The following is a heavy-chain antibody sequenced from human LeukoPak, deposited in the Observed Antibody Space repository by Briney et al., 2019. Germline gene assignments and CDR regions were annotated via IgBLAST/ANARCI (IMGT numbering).Heavy chain of an antibody. CDR3: ARMTVSGRDNWFDP. J-gene: IGHJ5*02. CDR2: INPSGGST. Sequence: GASVKVSCKASGYTFTGYYMHWVRQAPGQGLEWMGIINPSGGSTSYAQKFQGRVTITRNTSINTAYMELSSLRSEDTAVYYCARMTVSGRDNWFDPWGQGTLVTVSS. CDR1: GYTFTGYY. D-gene: IGHD6-19*01. V-gene: IGHV1-46*01.